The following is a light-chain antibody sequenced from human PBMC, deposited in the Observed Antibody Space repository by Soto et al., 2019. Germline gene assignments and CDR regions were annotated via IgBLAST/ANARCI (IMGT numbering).Light chain of an antibody. Sequence: DIQMTQSPSTLSASVGDRVTITCRASQSISPWLAWYQQKPGKAPKLLIYQASNLESGVPSRFSGSGSGTEFTLTISSLQPEDFATYYCQQLNSYPITFGQGTRLEIK. V-gene: IGKV1-5*03. CDR2: QAS. J-gene: IGKJ5*01. CDR3: QQLNSYPIT. CDR1: QSISPW.